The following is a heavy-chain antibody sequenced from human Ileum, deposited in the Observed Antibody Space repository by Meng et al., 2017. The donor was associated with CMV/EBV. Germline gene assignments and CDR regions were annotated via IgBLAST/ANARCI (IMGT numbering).Heavy chain of an antibody. V-gene: IGHV3-23*03. J-gene: IGHJ1*01. CDR1: GFTFSDYA. D-gene: IGHD2-8*01. CDR3: AKDLGGRGGGATNEH. Sequence: GGSLRLSCAASGFTFSDYAMNWVRQAPGKGLQWVSVIYYDGVGTQYAGSVKGRFTISRDNSRNTLYLQMDSLGAEDTAVYYCAKDLGGRGGGATNEHWGQGTLVTVSS. CDR2: IYYDGVGT.